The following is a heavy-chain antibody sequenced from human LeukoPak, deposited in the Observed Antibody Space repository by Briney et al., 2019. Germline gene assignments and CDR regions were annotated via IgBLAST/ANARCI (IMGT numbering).Heavy chain of an antibody. CDR1: GYTFTGYY. CDR2: INPNSGGT. J-gene: IGHJ5*02. Sequence: ASVTVSCKASGYTFTGYYMHWVRQAPGQGLEWMGWINPNSGGTNYAQKFQGRVTMTRDTSISTAYMELSRLRSDDTAVYYCARVGSYCSGGSCNGYNWFDPWGQGTLVTVSS. D-gene: IGHD2-15*01. V-gene: IGHV1-2*02. CDR3: ARVGSYCSGGSCNGYNWFDP.